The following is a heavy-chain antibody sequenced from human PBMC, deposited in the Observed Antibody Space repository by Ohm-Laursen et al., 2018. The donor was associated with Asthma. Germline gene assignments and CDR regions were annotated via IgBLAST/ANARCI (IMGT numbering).Heavy chain of an antibody. J-gene: IGHJ5*02. V-gene: IGHV3-23*01. CDR1: GFTFSSYA. D-gene: IGHD4-17*01. CDR2: ISGNGGST. Sequence: SLRLSCAASGFTFSSYAMSWVCQAPGKGLEWVSAISGNGGSTYYADSVKGRFTISRDNSRNTLYLQMNSLGPEDTAFYYCAKLVGVTTAWGQGTLVTVSS. CDR3: AKLVGVTTA.